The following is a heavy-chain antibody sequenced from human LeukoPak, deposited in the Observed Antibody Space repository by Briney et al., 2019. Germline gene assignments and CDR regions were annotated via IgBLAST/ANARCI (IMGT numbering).Heavy chain of an antibody. Sequence: SVKVSCKASGGTFSSYAISWVRQAPGQGLEWMGGIIPIFGTANYAQKFQGRVTITTDESTSTAYMELSSLRSEDTAVYYCARDPEVVPAAIWVAHMDVWGKGTTVTVSS. V-gene: IGHV1-69*05. CDR2: IIPIFGTA. CDR1: GGTFSSYA. J-gene: IGHJ6*03. CDR3: ARDPEVVPAAIWVAHMDV. D-gene: IGHD2-2*02.